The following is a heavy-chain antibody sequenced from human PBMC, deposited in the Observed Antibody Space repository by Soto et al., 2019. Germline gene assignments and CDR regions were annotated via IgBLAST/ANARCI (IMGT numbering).Heavy chain of an antibody. CDR3: AREQRSSSWYYYGMDV. J-gene: IGHJ6*02. V-gene: IGHV6-1*01. CDR2: TYYRSKWYN. CDR1: GDSVSSNSAA. D-gene: IGHD6-13*01. Sequence: SQTLSLTCAISGDSVSSNSAAWNWIRQSPSRGLEWLGRTYYRSKWYNDYAVSVKSRITINPDTSRNQFSLQLNSVTPEDTAVYYCAREQRSSSWYYYGMDVWGQGTTVTVSS.